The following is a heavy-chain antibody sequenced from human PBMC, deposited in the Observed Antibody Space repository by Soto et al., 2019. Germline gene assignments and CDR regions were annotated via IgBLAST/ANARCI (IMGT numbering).Heavy chain of an antibody. J-gene: IGHJ4*01. V-gene: IGHV3-53*02. CDR1: GFIVSSSY. CDR2: IYSDGRT. CDR3: ARCRGWYGPCYFDC. Sequence: DVQLVETGGGLIQPGGSLRLSCAASGFIVSSSYMSWVRQAPGKGLEWVSVIYSDGRTYYADSVKGRFTISRDNSKNTLYLQMHSLSAEDTAVYYCARCRGWYGPCYFDCWGHGTLVTVAS. D-gene: IGHD6-19*01.